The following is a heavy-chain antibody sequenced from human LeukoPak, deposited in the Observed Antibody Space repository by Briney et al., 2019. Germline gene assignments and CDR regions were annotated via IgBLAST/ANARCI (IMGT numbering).Heavy chain of an antibody. CDR3: AAVSYLAFDI. J-gene: IGHJ3*02. CDR2: ITSSSNLI. D-gene: IGHD2-21*01. CDR1: GFTFSSHS. V-gene: IGHV3-48*01. Sequence: GGSLRLSCAASGFTFSSHSMNWVRQAPGKGLEWLSYITSSSNLIYYADSVKGRFTTSRDNAKNSAYLQINSLTVEDTAVYYCAAVSYLAFDIWGQGTMVTVSS.